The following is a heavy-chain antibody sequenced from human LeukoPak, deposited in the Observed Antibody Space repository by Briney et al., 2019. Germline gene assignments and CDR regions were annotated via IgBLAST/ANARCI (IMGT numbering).Heavy chain of an antibody. V-gene: IGHV3-30-3*01. CDR3: ARGFDSSGYNKYYFDY. J-gene: IGHJ4*02. D-gene: IGHD3-22*01. CDR2: ISYDGSNK. Sequence: GGSLRHSCAASGFTFSSYAMHWVRQAPGKGLEWVAVISYDGSNKYYADSVKGRFTISRDNSKNTLYLQMNSLRAEDTAVYYCARGFDSSGYNKYYFDYWGQGTLVTVSS. CDR1: GFTFSSYA.